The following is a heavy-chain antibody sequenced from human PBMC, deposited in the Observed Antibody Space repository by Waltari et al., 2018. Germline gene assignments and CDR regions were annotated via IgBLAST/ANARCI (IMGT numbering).Heavy chain of an antibody. J-gene: IGHJ6*03. CDR1: GGTFSSYA. CDR3: ATAFWSGYSPQYRYYYYMDV. CDR2: IIPIFGKA. V-gene: IGHV1-69*05. Sequence: QVQLVQSGAEVKKPGSSVKVSCKASGGTFSSYAISWVRQAPGQGLEWMGGIIPIFGKANYAQKFQGRVTITTDESTSTAYMELSSLRSEDTAVYYCATAFWSGYSPQYRYYYYMDVWGKGPRSPSP. D-gene: IGHD3-3*01.